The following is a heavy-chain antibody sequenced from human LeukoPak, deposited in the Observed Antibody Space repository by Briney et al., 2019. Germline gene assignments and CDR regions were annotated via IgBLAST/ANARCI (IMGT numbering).Heavy chain of an antibody. Sequence: PGGSLRLSCAASGFTFDDYGMIWVRQAPGKGLEWVSGINWNGGSTGYADSVKGRFTISRDNAKNSLYLQMNSLRAEDTALYYCARDYYDSSGYYYFDYWGQGTLVTVSS. J-gene: IGHJ4*02. V-gene: IGHV3-20*04. CDR1: GFTFDDYG. D-gene: IGHD3-22*01. CDR2: INWNGGST. CDR3: ARDYYDSSGYYYFDY.